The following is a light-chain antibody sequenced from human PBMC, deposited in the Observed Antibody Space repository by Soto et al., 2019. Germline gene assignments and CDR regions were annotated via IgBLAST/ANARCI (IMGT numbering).Light chain of an antibody. CDR2: GAS. J-gene: IGKJ2*01. Sequence: ETVLTQSPGTLSLSPGERATLSCRASQSISSSYLAWYQHKPGQVPRLLIHGASSRATGIPDRFSGSGSGTEFTLTISRLEPEDFAVYYCQQFNNSPYTFGQGTKLEIK. CDR3: QQFNNSPYT. V-gene: IGKV3-20*01. CDR1: QSISSSY.